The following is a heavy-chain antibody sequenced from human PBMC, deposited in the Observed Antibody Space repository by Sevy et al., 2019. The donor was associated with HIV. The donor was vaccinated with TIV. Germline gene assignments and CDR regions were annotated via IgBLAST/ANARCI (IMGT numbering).Heavy chain of an antibody. J-gene: IGHJ6*02. CDR3: ARDYHYDFWSGYYTYYYYGMDV. V-gene: IGHV3-30*04. CDR1: GFTFSSYA. D-gene: IGHD3-3*01. Sequence: GGSLRLSCAASGFTFSSYAMHGVRQAPGKGLEWVAVISYDGSNKYYADSVKGRFTISRDNSKNTLYLQMNSLRAEDTAVYYCARDYHYDFWSGYYTYYYYGMDVWGQGTTVTVSS. CDR2: ISYDGSNK.